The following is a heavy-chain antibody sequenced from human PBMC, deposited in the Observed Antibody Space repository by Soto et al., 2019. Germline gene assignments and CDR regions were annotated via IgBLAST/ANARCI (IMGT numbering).Heavy chain of an antibody. D-gene: IGHD3-3*01. CDR1: GFIFSNYG. V-gene: IGHV3-30*18. CDR3: AKTQRITIYGVTYGGFDP. J-gene: IGHJ5*02. CDR2: ISYEGGDK. Sequence: GGSLRLSCAASGFIFSNYGMHWVRQAPGKGLEWVALISYEGGDKYYADSVKGRFTISRDNSKNTLYLQMNSLRAEDTAIYYCAKTQRITIYGVTYGGFDPWGQGTQVTVSS.